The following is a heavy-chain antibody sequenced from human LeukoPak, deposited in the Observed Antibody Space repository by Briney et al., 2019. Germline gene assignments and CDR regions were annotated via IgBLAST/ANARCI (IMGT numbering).Heavy chain of an antibody. CDR2: IYPGVSDT. V-gene: IGHV5-51*01. CDR3: ARRRSCSGGSCYEDFDY. D-gene: IGHD2-15*01. J-gene: IGHJ4*02. Sequence: PGESLKISCKGSGYSFTSYWIGWVRQMPGKGLEWMGVIYPGVSDTRYSPSFQGQVTISADKSISTAYLQWSSLKASDTAMYYCARRRSCSGGSCYEDFDYWGQGTLVTVSS. CDR1: GYSFTSYW.